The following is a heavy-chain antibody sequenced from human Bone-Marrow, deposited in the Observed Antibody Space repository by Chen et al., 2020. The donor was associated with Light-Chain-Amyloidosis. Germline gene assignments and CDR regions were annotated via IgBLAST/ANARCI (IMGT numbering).Heavy chain of an antibody. CDR1: GYTFPNYW. V-gene: IGHV5-51*01. D-gene: IGHD5-12*01. J-gene: IGHJ4*02. CDR2: XXXXXXXX. Sequence: XGSGYTFPNYWIGWVRQMPGKGLEXXGXXXXXXXXXXXXXXXXXXXXXXADKSITTAYLQWKSLKAADTAMHYWAKRGDGYNFDYWGQGTLVTVSS. CDR3: AKRGDGYNFDY.